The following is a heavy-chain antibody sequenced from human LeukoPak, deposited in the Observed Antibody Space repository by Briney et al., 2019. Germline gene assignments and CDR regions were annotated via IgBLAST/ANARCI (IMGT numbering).Heavy chain of an antibody. V-gene: IGHV3-48*03. J-gene: IGHJ4*02. Sequence: GGSLRLSCAASGFTFSSYEMNWVRQAPVKGLEWVSYISSSGSTIYYADSVKGRFTISRDNAKNSLYLQMNSMRAEATAVYYCARDTYYYDSSGYSLVYFDYWGQGTLVTVS. CDR1: GFTFSSYE. D-gene: IGHD3-22*01. CDR3: ARDTYYYDSSGYSLVYFDY. CDR2: ISSSGSTI.